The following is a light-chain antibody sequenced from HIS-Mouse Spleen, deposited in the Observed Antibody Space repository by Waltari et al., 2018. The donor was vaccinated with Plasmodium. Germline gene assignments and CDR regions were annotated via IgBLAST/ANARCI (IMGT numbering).Light chain of an antibody. J-gene: IGLJ3*02. CDR2: EFS. V-gene: IGLV2-14*01. CDR1: SSHVGGYNY. CDR3: SSYTSSSTWV. Sequence: QSALTQPASVSGSPGQSITISCTGTSSHVGGYNYVSWYQQPPGKAPKLMIYEFSNRPSGVSNRFSGSKSGNTASLTISGLQAEDEADYYCSSYTSSSTWVFGGGTKLTVL.